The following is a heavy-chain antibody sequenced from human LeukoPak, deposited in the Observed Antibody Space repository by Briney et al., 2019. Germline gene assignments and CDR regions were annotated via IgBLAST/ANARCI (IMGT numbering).Heavy chain of an antibody. Sequence: GGSLRLSCVVSGSFFSRYWMTWVRQAPGEGLEWVANINQDGSDKSYVDSVKGRFTISRDNAKNSLYLEMNSLRAEDTALYYCVRDQGAAGDYWGQGTLVIVSS. CDR2: INQDGSDK. D-gene: IGHD6-13*01. J-gene: IGHJ4*02. CDR3: VRDQGAAGDY. CDR1: GSFFSRYW. V-gene: IGHV3-7*01.